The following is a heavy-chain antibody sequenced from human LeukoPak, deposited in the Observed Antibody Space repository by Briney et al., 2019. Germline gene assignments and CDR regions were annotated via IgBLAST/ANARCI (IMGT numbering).Heavy chain of an antibody. D-gene: IGHD2-15*01. CDR3: ATDAAYGYDRFDH. CDR2: ILGGAGST. CDR1: GFSFSSHG. J-gene: IGHJ4*02. Sequence: GGTLRLSCAASGFSFSSHGMSWVRQAPGKGLEWVSGILGGAGSTYYADSVKGRFTISRDNSKNTLYLQMNSLRAEDTAVYYCATDAAYGYDRFDHWGQGTQVTVSS. V-gene: IGHV3-23*01.